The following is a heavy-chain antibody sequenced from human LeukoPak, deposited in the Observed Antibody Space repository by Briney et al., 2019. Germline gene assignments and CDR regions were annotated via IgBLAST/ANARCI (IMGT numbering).Heavy chain of an antibody. Sequence: KPSETLSLTCTVSGDSISSGGYYWSWIRQPPGKGLEWIGYIYHSGTTYYNPSLKSRVTISVDRSNNQFSLKVSSVTAADTAVYYCARHRSGFDIVAGRGYGMDVWGQGTTVTVSS. J-gene: IGHJ6*02. CDR1: GDSISSGGYY. CDR2: IYHSGTT. CDR3: ARHRSGFDIVAGRGYGMDV. D-gene: IGHD2-15*01. V-gene: IGHV4-30-2*01.